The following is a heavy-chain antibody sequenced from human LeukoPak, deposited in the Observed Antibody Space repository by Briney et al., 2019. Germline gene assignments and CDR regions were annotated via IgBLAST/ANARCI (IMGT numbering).Heavy chain of an antibody. CDR3: VVTYLYTFDI. CDR2: ISSSGGST. CDR1: GFTFSSYA. J-gene: IGHJ3*02. D-gene: IGHD3-16*02. Sequence: GGSLRLSCSASGFTFSSYAMYWVRQAPGKGLEYVSAISSSGGSTYYADSVKGRFTISRDNSKNTLYLQMSSLRAEDTAVYYCVVTYLYTFDIWGQGTMVTVSS. V-gene: IGHV3-64D*09.